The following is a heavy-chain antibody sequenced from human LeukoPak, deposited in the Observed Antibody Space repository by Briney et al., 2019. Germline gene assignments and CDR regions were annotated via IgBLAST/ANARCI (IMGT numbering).Heavy chain of an antibody. CDR1: GYTFTGYY. CDR3: ARAAVAGTRGAFDY. D-gene: IGHD6-19*01. Sequence: ASVKVSCKASGYTFTGYYMHWVRQAPGQGLEWMGWINPNSGGTNYAQKFQGRVTMTRDTSISTAYMELSRLRSDDTAVYYCARAAVAGTRGAFDYWGQGTLVTVSS. J-gene: IGHJ4*02. V-gene: IGHV1-2*02. CDR2: INPNSGGT.